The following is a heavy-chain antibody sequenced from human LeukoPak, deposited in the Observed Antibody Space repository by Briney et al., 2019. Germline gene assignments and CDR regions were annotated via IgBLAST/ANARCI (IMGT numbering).Heavy chain of an antibody. J-gene: IGHJ3*02. D-gene: IGHD6-19*01. CDR2: ISGSGRST. CDR1: GFTFNSYA. CDR3: AKLYSSGWDDFDI. V-gene: IGHV3-23*01. Sequence: PGGSLRLSCAASGFTFNSYAMNWVRQAPGKGLEWVSSISGSGRSTYYAVSVKGRFTISRDNSKNTLYLQMNSLRAEDTAVYYCAKLYSSGWDDFDIWGQGTMVTVSS.